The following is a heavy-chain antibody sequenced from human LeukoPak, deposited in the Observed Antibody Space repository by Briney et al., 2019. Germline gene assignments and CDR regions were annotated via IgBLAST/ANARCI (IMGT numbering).Heavy chain of an antibody. V-gene: IGHV3-30*04. CDR1: GFTFSGYA. J-gene: IGHJ5*02. CDR3: ARDRIAAASTDWFDP. Sequence: PGRSLRLSCAASGFTFSGYAMHWVRQAPGKGLEWVAVISYDGSNKYYADSVKGRFTISRDNSKNTLYLQMNSLRGEDTAVYYCARDRIAAASTDWFDPWGQGTLVTVSS. D-gene: IGHD6-13*01. CDR2: ISYDGSNK.